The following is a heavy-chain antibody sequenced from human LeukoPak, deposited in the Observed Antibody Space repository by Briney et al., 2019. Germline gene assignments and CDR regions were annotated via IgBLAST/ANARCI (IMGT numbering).Heavy chain of an antibody. J-gene: IGHJ5*02. CDR2: IYSGGST. V-gene: IGHV3-53*01. D-gene: IGHD6-19*01. Sequence: GGSLRLSCAASGFTVSSNYMSWVRQAPGKGLEWVSVIYSGGSTYYADSVKGRFTISRDNSKNTLYLQMNSLRAEDTAVYYCARDTVAGRAWFDPWGQGTLVTVSS. CDR3: ARDTVAGRAWFDP. CDR1: GFTVSSNY.